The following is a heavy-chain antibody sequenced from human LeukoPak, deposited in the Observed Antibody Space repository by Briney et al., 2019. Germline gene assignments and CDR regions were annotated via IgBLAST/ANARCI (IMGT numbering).Heavy chain of an antibody. D-gene: IGHD1-14*01. J-gene: IGHJ4*02. CDR3: ARGVEPLAANTLAY. V-gene: IGHV3-53*01. CDR1: GFPVITND. Sequence: GGSLRLSCAASGFPVITNDMTWGRQAPGKGLEWVSVLYSDGNTKYADSVQGRFTISRDNSKNTLYLEMNSLSPDDTAVYYCARGVEPLAANTLAYWGQGTLVTVSS. CDR2: LYSDGNT.